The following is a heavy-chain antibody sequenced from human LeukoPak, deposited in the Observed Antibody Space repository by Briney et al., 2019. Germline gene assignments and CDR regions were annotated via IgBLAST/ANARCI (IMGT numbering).Heavy chain of an antibody. V-gene: IGHV1-69*04. Sequence: SVKVSCKASGGTFSSYAISWVRQAPGQGLEWMGRIIPIFGIANYAQKFQGRVTITADKPTSTAYMELSSLRSEDTAVYYCARVSGPLGQLNYWGQGTLVTVSS. CDR2: IIPIFGIA. CDR1: GGTFSSYA. J-gene: IGHJ4*02. CDR3: ARVSGPLGQLNY. D-gene: IGHD2-2*01.